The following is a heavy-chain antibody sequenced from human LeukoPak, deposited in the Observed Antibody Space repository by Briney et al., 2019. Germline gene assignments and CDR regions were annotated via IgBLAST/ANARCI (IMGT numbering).Heavy chain of an antibody. CDR1: GFTFSSYN. Sequence: MTGGSLRLSCAASGFTFSSYNMNWVRQAPGKGLEWVSSITSGSSYIYYADSVKGRFTISRDNAKNSLYLQMNSLRADDTAVYYCAELGITMIGGVWGKGTTVTISS. V-gene: IGHV3-21*01. J-gene: IGHJ6*04. D-gene: IGHD3-10*02. CDR3: AELGITMIGGV. CDR2: ITSGSSYI.